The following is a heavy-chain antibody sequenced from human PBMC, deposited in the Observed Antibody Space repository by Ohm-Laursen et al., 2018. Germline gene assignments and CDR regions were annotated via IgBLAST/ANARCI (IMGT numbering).Heavy chain of an antibody. CDR1: GGSISSYY. Sequence: GTLSLTCSVSGGSISSYYWSWIRLPPGKGLEWIAYIYYSGSTNYNPSLKSRATISVDTSKNQFSLRLSSVTAVDTAVYYCAKGYYHGMDVWGQGTTVTVSS. CDR3: AKGYYHGMDV. V-gene: IGHV4-59*01. J-gene: IGHJ6*02. CDR2: IYYSGST.